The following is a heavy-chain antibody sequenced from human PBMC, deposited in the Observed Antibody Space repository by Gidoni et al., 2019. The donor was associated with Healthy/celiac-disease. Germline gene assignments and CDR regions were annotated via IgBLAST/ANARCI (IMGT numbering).Heavy chain of an antibody. V-gene: IGHV3-23*01. Sequence: EVQLLESGGGLVQPGGSLRLPCAASGFPFSSYAMSWVREAPGKGLGWVSAISGRGGSTYYADSVKGRFTISRDNSKNTLYLQMNSLRAEDTAVYYCAKGEVSGDYWGQGTLVTVSS. J-gene: IGHJ4*02. CDR2: ISGRGGST. CDR1: GFPFSSYA. D-gene: IGHD3-16*02. CDR3: AKGEVSGDY.